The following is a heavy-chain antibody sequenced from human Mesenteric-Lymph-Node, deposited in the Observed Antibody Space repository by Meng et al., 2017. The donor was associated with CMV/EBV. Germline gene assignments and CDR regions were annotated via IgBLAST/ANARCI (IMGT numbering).Heavy chain of an antibody. Sequence: SVKVSCKASGYTFTGYYMHWVRQAPGQGLEWMGGIIPIFGTANYAQKFQGRVTITTDESTSTAYMELSSLRSEDTAVYYCARLRATLYYYYGMDVWGQGTTVTVSS. CDR1: GYTFTGYY. J-gene: IGHJ6*02. V-gene: IGHV1-69*05. CDR2: IIPIFGTA. CDR3: ARLRATLYYYYGMDV. D-gene: IGHD3-10*01.